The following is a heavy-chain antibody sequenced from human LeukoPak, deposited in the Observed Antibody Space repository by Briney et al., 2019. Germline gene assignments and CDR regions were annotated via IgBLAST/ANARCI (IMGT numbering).Heavy chain of an antibody. J-gene: IGHJ4*02. CDR2: ISTDESST. CDR3: ARKLSGGPYFDY. D-gene: IGHD1-1*01. V-gene: IGHV3-74*01. Sequence: GGSLRLSCAASGFTFSTYWMYWVGKAPGKGLVWVSRISTDESSTTYADSVKGRFTISRDNAKNTLYLQMNSLRAEDTAVYYCARKLSGGPYFDYWGQGTLVTVSS. CDR1: GFTFSTYW.